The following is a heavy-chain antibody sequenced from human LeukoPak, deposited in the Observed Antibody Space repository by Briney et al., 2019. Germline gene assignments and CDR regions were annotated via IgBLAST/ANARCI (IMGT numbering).Heavy chain of an antibody. CDR1: EFTFSNYA. D-gene: IGHD6-25*01. CDR3: ARSSGLQKFDY. CDR2: ISYDGNTI. Sequence: PGGSLRLSCAASEFTFSNYAVHWVRQAPGKGLQWVAVISYDGNTIYYADSVKGRFTISRDTSKNTLYLQMNSLRTEDTAVYYCARSSGLQKFDYWGQGTLVTVSS. V-gene: IGHV3-30-3*01. J-gene: IGHJ4*02.